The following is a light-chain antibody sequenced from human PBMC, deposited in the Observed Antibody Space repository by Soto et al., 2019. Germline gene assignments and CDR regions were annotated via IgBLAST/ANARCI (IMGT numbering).Light chain of an antibody. CDR3: QQYNNWPPIT. Sequence: EIVITQXPXXXXXSPXXXXTXSCGTSQSVSSNLAWYQQKPGQAPRLLIYGASTRATGIPARFSGSGSGTEFTLTISSLQSEDFAVYYCQQYNNWPPITFGQGTRLEIK. CDR2: GAS. V-gene: IGKV3-15*01. CDR1: QSVSSN. J-gene: IGKJ5*01.